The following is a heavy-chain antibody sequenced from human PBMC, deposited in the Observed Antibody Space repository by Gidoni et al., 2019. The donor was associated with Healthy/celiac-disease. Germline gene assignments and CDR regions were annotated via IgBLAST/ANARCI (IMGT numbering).Heavy chain of an antibody. CDR3: ARVVMYYYDSSGYYRARASNWFDP. J-gene: IGHJ5*02. D-gene: IGHD3-22*01. Sequence: QVQLQQWGAGLLKPSETLSLTCAVSGGSFSGSYWSWLRQPPGTGLEWIGEINHSGSTNDNPALKGRVTISVETSKKQFSLKLSSVTAAETAVYYCARVVMYYYDSSGYYRARASNWFDPWGQGTLVTVSS. CDR1: GGSFSGSY. CDR2: INHSGST. V-gene: IGHV4-34*01.